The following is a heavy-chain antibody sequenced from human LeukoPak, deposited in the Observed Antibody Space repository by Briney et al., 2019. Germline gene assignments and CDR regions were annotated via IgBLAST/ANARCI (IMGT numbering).Heavy chain of an antibody. CDR2: ISSSSSYI. CDR1: GFTFSSYS. CDR3: ASSNSSGWYR. J-gene: IGHJ4*02. D-gene: IGHD6-19*01. V-gene: IGHV3-21*01. Sequence: NSGGSLRLSCAVSGFTFSSYSMNWVRQAPGKGLEWVSSISSSSSYIYYADSVKGRFTISRDNAKNSLYLQMNSLRAEDTAVYYCASSNSSGWYRWGQGTLVTVSS.